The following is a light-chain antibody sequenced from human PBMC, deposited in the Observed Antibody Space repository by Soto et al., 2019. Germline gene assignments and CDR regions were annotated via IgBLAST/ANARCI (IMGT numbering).Light chain of an antibody. V-gene: IGKV3-15*01. J-gene: IGKJ4*02. CDR3: QQYNNWPPLT. CDR1: QSVSSS. Sequence: EIVMTQSPATLSVSPGDRATLSCRASQSVSSSLAWYQQIPGQAPRHLIYDASTRSTGIPARFGGSGSGTEFTLTISSLQSEDFAVYYCQQYNNWPPLTFGGGTKVELK. CDR2: DAS.